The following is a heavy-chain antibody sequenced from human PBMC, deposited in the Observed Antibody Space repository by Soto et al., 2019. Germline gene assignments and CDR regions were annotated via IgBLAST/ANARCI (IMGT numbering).Heavy chain of an antibody. CDR3: ARTVYSGSYAFYAFDI. D-gene: IGHD1-26*01. CDR2: IIPIFGTA. Sequence: QVQLVQSGAEVKKPGSSVKVSCKASGGTFSSYAISWVRQAPGQGLEWMGGIIPIFGTANYAQKFQGRVTITADESTSTAYMELSSLRSEDTAVYYCARTVYSGSYAFYAFDIWGQGTMVTVSS. V-gene: IGHV1-69*12. CDR1: GGTFSSYA. J-gene: IGHJ3*02.